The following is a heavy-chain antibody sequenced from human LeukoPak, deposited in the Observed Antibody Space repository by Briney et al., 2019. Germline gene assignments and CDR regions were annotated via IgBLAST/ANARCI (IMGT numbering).Heavy chain of an antibody. Sequence: SQTLSLTCAVSGDSFSSNSAAWNWLRQSPSRGLEWLGRTYYRSKWYNDYAVSVKSRITINPDTSKNQFSLQLNSVTPEDTAVYYCARDLAAAEPYYYYYYMDVWGKGTTVTVSS. CDR2: TYYRSKWYN. D-gene: IGHD6-13*01. J-gene: IGHJ6*03. CDR3: ARDLAAAEPYYYYYYMDV. V-gene: IGHV6-1*01. CDR1: GDSFSSNSAA.